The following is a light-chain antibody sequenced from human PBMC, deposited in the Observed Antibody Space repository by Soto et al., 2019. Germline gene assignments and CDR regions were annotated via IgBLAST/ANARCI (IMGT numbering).Light chain of an antibody. V-gene: IGKV2-30*02. CDR3: MQGTQSPYT. CDR1: QSLVHSGGDTY. J-gene: IGKJ2*01. CDR2: KVS. Sequence: DVVMTQSPLSLPVTLGQPASISCRSSQSLVHSGGDTYLNWFQQRPGQSPRRLIYKVSNRDSGVPDRFSGSGSGTDFTLKISRVEAEDVAVYYCMQGTQSPYTFGQGTKLEIK.